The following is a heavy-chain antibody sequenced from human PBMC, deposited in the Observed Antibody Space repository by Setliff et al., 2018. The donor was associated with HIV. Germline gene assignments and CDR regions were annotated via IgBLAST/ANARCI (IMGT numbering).Heavy chain of an antibody. CDR2: IYTSGST. D-gene: IGHD3-22*01. CDR3: ARGNNGYYYDSSGYYH. Sequence: SLTCTVSGGSISSGSYYWSWIRQPAGKGLEWIGHIYTSGSTNYNPSLKSRVTISVDTSKNQFSLKLSSVTAADTAVYYCARGNNGYYYDSSGYYHWGQGTLVTVSS. J-gene: IGHJ5*02. V-gene: IGHV4-61*09. CDR1: GGSISSGSYY.